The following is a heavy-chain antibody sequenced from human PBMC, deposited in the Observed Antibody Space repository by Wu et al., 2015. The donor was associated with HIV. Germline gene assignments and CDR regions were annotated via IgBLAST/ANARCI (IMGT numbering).Heavy chain of an antibody. Sequence: QVQLVQSEAEVKKPGASVKVSCKTSGYTFINYNINWVRQAPGQGLEWMGWMNPKSGSTGYAQQFQGRITLTRDTSINTAYMDLINLRSEDTAVYYCTRAARGSCPTTSCYTLDSWGQGTPVTVSS. CDR1: GYTFINYN. V-gene: IGHV1-8*01. J-gene: IGHJ4*02. CDR2: MNPKSGST. D-gene: IGHD2-2*02. CDR3: TRAARGSCPTTSCYTLDS.